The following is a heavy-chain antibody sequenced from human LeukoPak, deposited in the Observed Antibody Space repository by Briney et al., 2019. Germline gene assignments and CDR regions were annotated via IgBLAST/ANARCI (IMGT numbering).Heavy chain of an antibody. CDR3: AKGSPWYGSLPEWFDP. D-gene: IGHD6-13*01. Sequence: GGSLRLSCAASGFTFGSYAMSWVRQAPGKGLEWVSAISGSGGSTYYADSVKGRFTISRDNSKNTLYLQMNSLRAEDTAVYYCAKGSPWYGSLPEWFDPWGQGTLVTVSS. CDR1: GFTFGSYA. J-gene: IGHJ5*02. V-gene: IGHV3-23*01. CDR2: ISGSGGST.